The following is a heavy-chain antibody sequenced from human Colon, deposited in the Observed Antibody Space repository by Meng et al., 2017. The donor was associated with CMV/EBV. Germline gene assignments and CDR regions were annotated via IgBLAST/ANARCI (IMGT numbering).Heavy chain of an antibody. D-gene: IGHD6-6*01. Sequence: LTCTVSGGSISSYYWSWIRQPPGKGLEWIGYIYYSGSTNYNPSLKSRVTISVDTSKNQFSLKLSSVTAADTAVYYCARASVAARPFYGMDVWGQGTTVTVSS. J-gene: IGHJ6*02. CDR3: ARASVAARPFYGMDV. CDR2: IYYSGST. CDR1: GGSISSYY. V-gene: IGHV4-59*01.